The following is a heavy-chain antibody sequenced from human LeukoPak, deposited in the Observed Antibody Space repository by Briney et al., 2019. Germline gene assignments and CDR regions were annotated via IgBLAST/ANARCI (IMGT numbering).Heavy chain of an antibody. CDR1: GYTFSIYG. CDR3: ARDLGGYPDY. Sequence: ASVRVSCKASGYTFSIYGFSWVRQAPGQGLEWMGWINPNSGGTNYAQKFQGRVTMTRDTSISTAYMELSRLRSDDTAVYYCARDLGGYPDYWGQGTLVTVSS. V-gene: IGHV1-2*02. CDR2: INPNSGGT. D-gene: IGHD1-26*01. J-gene: IGHJ4*02.